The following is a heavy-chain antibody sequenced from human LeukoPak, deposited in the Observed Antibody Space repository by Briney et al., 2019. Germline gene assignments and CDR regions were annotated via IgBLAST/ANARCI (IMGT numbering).Heavy chain of an antibody. CDR3: ARVSQWELPRFDY. J-gene: IGHJ4*02. Sequence: GGSLRLSCAASGFTFSDYYMSRIRQAPGKGLEWVSYISSSGSTIYYADSVKGRFTISRDNAKNSLYLQMNSLRADDTAVYYCARVSQWELPRFDYWGQGTLVTVSS. D-gene: IGHD1-26*01. CDR2: ISSSGSTI. CDR1: GFTFSDYY. V-gene: IGHV3-11*01.